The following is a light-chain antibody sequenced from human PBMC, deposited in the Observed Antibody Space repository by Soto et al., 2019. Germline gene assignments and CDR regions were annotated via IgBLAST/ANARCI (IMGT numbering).Light chain of an antibody. Sequence: QSVLTQPASVSGSPGQSITISCTGTSSDVGGSNYVSWYQQHPGKAPKLMIFDVSNRPSGVSNRFSGSKSGNTASLTISGLQDDDEADYYCSSYTISSTLFGGGTKLTVL. CDR2: DVS. CDR1: SSDVGGSNY. CDR3: SSYTISSTL. V-gene: IGLV2-14*01. J-gene: IGLJ2*01.